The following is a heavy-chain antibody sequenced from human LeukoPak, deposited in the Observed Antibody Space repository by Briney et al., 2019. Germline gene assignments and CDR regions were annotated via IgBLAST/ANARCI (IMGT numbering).Heavy chain of an antibody. CDR3: ARDARHRYCSSTSCYRGWLDP. CDR2: IIPIFGTA. V-gene: IGHV1-69*13. J-gene: IGHJ5*02. D-gene: IGHD2-2*01. Sequence: GASVKVSCKASRGTSSSYAISWVRQAPGQGLEWMGGIIPIFGTANYAQKFQGRVTITADESTSTAYMELSSLRSEDTAVYYCARDARHRYCSSTSCYRGWLDPWGQGTLVTVSS. CDR1: RGTSSSYA.